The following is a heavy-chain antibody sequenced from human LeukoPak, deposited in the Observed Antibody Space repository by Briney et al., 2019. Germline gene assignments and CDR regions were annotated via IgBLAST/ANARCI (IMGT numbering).Heavy chain of an antibody. D-gene: IGHD2-2*01. Sequence: ASVKVSCKASGYTFTSYGISWVQQAPGQGPEWMGWISAHNGNTNYAQKFQGRVTMTTDTSTSTAYMELRSLRSDDTAVYYCARAEYCSSTSCYSGGRLYSSSAGDYWGQGTRVTVSS. V-gene: IGHV1-18*01. CDR3: ARAEYCSSTSCYSGGRLYSSSAGDY. CDR1: GYTFTSYG. J-gene: IGHJ4*02. CDR2: ISAHNGNT.